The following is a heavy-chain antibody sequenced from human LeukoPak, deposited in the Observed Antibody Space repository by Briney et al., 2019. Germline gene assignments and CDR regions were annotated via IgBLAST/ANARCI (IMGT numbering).Heavy chain of an antibody. CDR2: IYTSGST. D-gene: IGHD3-3*01. CDR3: ARGRNYDFWSGYYPAFDY. V-gene: IGHV4-61*02. Sequence: SETLSLTCTVSGGSISSGSYYWSWIRQPAGKGLEWIGRIYTSGSTNYNPSLKSRVTISVDTSKNQFSLKLSSVTAADTAVYYCARGRNYDFWSGYYPAFDYWGQGTLVTVSS. CDR1: GGSISSGSYY. J-gene: IGHJ4*02.